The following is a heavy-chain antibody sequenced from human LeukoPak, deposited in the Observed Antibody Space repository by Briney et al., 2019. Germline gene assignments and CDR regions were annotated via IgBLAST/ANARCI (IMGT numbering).Heavy chain of an antibody. D-gene: IGHD3-10*01. CDR2: IYDSGGT. CDR1: GYSISSGFY. J-gene: IGHJ4*02. CDR3: ARHVWFGESYFDY. Sequence: SETLSLTCNVSGYSISSGFYWGWIRQPPGKGLEWIGSIYDSGGTYHNPSLKSRVTISVDTSKNQFSLKLSSVTAADTAVYYCARHVWFGESYFDYWGQGTLVTVSS. V-gene: IGHV4-38-2*02.